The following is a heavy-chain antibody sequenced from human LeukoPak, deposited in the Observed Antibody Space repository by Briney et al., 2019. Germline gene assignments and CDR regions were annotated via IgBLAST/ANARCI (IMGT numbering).Heavy chain of an antibody. J-gene: IGHJ4*02. Sequence: GGSLRLSCAASGFTFSSYSMHWVRQAPGKGLVWVSRINTDGSSTSYADSVKGRFTISRDNAKNTLYLQMNSLRAEDTAVYYCARGGGCSSTSCYLVYWGQGTLVTVSS. CDR3: ARGGGCSSTSCYLVY. D-gene: IGHD2-2*01. V-gene: IGHV3-74*01. CDR1: GFTFSSYS. CDR2: INTDGSST.